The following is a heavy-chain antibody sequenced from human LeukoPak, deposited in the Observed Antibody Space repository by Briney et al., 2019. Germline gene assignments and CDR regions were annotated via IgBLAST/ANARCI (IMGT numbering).Heavy chain of an antibody. Sequence: SETLSLTCTVSGGSIGSYYWSWIRQPPGKGLEWIGYIYYSGSTNYNPSLKSRVTISVDTSKNQFSLKLSSVTAADTAVYYCARDRGYTGWFDPWGQGTLVTVSS. CDR3: ARDRGYTGWFDP. D-gene: IGHD1-1*01. CDR2: IYYSGST. J-gene: IGHJ5*02. V-gene: IGHV4-59*01. CDR1: GGSIGSYY.